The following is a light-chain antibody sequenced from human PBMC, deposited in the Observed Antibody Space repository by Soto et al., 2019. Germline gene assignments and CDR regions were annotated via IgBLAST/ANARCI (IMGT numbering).Light chain of an antibody. V-gene: IGKV1-9*01. Sequence: DIQLTQSPSFLSASVGDTVTITYRVSQGISSYLACYQQKQAKPPNLLXYTASTMQTGVPSRFSSSGSGTELTLIISSLQPQDFATYDCQRLTSYYPLTFGGGTKVDIK. CDR1: QGISSY. J-gene: IGKJ4*01. CDR3: QRLTSYYPLT. CDR2: TAS.